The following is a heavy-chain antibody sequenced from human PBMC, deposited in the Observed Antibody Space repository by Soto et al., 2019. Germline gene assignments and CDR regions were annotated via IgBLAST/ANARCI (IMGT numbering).Heavy chain of an antibody. V-gene: IGHV4-39*01. J-gene: IGHJ4*02. CDR1: GGSISSSSYY. CDR2: IYYSGST. D-gene: IGHD7-27*01. Sequence: SETLSLTCTVSGGSISSSSYYWGWIRQPPGKGLGWIGSIYYSGSTYYNPSLKSRVTISVDTSKNQFSLKLSSVTAADTAVYYCARRPKLAGEFDYWGQGTLVTVSS. CDR3: ARRPKLAGEFDY.